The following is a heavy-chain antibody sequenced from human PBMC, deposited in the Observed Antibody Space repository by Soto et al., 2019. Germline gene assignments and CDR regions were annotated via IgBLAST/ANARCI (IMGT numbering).Heavy chain of an antibody. V-gene: IGHV3-30*18. J-gene: IGHJ4*02. CDR2: ISYDGSNK. D-gene: IGHD3-16*01. CDR3: AKDSGGAQHDY. CDR1: GFTFSSYG. Sequence: PGGSLRLSCAASGFTFSSYGMHWVRQAPGKGLEWVAVISYDGSNKYYADSVKGRFTISRDNSKNTLYLQMNSLRAEDTAVYYCAKDSGGAQHDYWGQGTLVTVSS.